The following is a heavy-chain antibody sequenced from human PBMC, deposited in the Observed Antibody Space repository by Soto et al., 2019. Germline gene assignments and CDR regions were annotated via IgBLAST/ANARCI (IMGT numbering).Heavy chain of an antibody. CDR3: ARDGSGERRGMDV. V-gene: IGHV3-53*01. CDR2: IYRGGRT. CDR1: GFTVSSNY. Sequence: EVQLVESGGGLIQPGGSLRLSCAASGFTVSSNYMSWVRQAPGKGLEWVSVIYRGGRTYYADSVKGRFTISRYNSKNTLYLQMNSLRAEDTAVYYCARDGSGERRGMDVWGQGTTVTVSS. J-gene: IGHJ6*02. D-gene: IGHD1-1*01.